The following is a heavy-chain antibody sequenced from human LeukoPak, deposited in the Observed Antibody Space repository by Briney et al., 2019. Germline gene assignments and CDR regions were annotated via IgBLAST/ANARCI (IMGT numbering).Heavy chain of an antibody. D-gene: IGHD3-10*01. CDR1: GFTLSSYE. J-gene: IGHJ4*02. Sequence: GGSLRLSCAASGFTLSSYEMNWVRQAPGKGLEWVSYISSSGSVIYYADSAKGRFTISRDNAKKSLYLQMNSLRVEDTAVYYCARDGGSGSYYSDYWGQGTLVTVSS. CDR3: ARDGGSGSYYSDY. CDR2: ISSSGSVI. V-gene: IGHV3-48*03.